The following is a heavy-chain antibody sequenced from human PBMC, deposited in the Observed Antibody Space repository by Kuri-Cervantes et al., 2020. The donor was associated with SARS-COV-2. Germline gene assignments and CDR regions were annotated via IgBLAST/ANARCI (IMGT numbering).Heavy chain of an antibody. Sequence: GESLKISCAASGFTFSSYAMHWVRQAPGKGLEWVAVISYDGSNKYYADSVKGRFTISRDNSKNTLYLQMNSLRAEDTAVYYCARGHSGDNWGHFYGMDVWGLGTTVTVSS. CDR2: ISYDGSNK. CDR3: ARGHSGDNWGHFYGMDV. CDR1: GFTFSSYA. V-gene: IGHV3-30-3*01. J-gene: IGHJ6*02. D-gene: IGHD4-23*01.